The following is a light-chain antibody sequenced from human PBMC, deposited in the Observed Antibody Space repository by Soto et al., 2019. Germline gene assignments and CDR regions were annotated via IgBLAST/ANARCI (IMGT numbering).Light chain of an antibody. J-gene: IGKJ2*01. CDR2: GAS. CDR1: QSVSSSY. Sequence: EIVLTQSPGTLSLSPGERATLSCRASQSVSSSYLAWYQQKPGQAPRLLIYGASSRATGIPDRFSGSWSGTDFTLTISRLEPEDFAVYYCQRYGSSYTFGQGTKLEIK. CDR3: QRYGSSYT. V-gene: IGKV3-20*01.